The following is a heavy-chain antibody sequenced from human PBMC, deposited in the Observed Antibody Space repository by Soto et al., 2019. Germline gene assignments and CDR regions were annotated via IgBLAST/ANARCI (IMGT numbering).Heavy chain of an antibody. CDR3: ARHVYYYYIDV. CDR2: IYYSGST. CDR1: GGSISSFY. Sequence: PSETLSLTCTVSGGSISSFYWSWIRQPPGKGLEWIGYIYYSGSTNYNPSLKSRVTISVDTSKNQFSLRLSSVTAADTAVYYCARHVYYYYIDVWGKGTTVTVSS. J-gene: IGHJ6*03. V-gene: IGHV4-59*08.